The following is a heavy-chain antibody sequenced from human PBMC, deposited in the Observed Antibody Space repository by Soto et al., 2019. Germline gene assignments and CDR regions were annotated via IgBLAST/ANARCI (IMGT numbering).Heavy chain of an antibody. V-gene: IGHV5-10-1*01. J-gene: IGHJ6*02. CDR3: ARQKVVAATRGPRYYYGMDV. D-gene: IGHD2-15*01. Sequence: EVQLVQSGAEVKKPGESLRISCKGSGYSFTSYWISWVRQMPGKGLEWMGRIDPSDSYTNYSPSFQGHVTISADKSISTAYLQWSSLKASDTAMYYCARQKVVAATRGPRYYYGMDVWGQGTTVIVSS. CDR2: IDPSDSYT. CDR1: GYSFTSYW.